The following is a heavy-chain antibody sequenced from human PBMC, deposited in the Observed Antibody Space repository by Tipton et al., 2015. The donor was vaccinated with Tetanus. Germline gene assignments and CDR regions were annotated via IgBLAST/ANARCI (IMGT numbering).Heavy chain of an antibody. CDR1: GGSLRSGGYY. D-gene: IGHD6-19*01. CDR2: IYYTGNT. Sequence: TLSLTCTVSGGSLRSGGYYWSWIRQHPGQGLEWIGYIYYTGNTYYNPSLKSRVTFSLDTSQNQISLQLTSVTAADTAVYYCARHSGWYNFFTGVDVWGLGTTVTVSS. CDR3: ARHSGWYNFFTGVDV. J-gene: IGHJ6*02. V-gene: IGHV4-31*03.